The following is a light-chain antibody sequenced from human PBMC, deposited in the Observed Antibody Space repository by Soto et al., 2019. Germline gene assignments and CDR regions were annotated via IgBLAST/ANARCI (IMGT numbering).Light chain of an antibody. Sequence: EIVLTQSPGTLPLSPGERATLSCRSSQSVSSSYLAWYQQKPGQAPRLLIYGASSRATGIPDRFSGSGSGTDCTLTISRLEPEDFAVYYCQQYGSSRWTFGQGTKVDIK. CDR1: QSVSSSY. CDR3: QQYGSSRWT. V-gene: IGKV3-20*01. J-gene: IGKJ1*01. CDR2: GAS.